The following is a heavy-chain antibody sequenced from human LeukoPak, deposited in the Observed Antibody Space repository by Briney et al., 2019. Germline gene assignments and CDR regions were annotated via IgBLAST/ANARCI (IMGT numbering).Heavy chain of an antibody. V-gene: IGHV3-23*01. J-gene: IGHJ4*02. Sequence: GGSLRLSCAASGFTFSSYAMSWVRQAPGKGLEWVSAISGSGGSTYYADSVKGRFTISRDNSKNTLYLQMNSLRAEDTAVYYCAKDQSLGYYDSSGYYGPVFDYWGQGTLVTVSS. D-gene: IGHD3-22*01. CDR1: GFTFSSYA. CDR3: AKDQSLGYYDSSGYYGPVFDY. CDR2: ISGSGGST.